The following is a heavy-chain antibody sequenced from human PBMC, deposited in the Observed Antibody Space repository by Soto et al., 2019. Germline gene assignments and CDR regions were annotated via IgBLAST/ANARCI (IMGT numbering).Heavy chain of an antibody. D-gene: IGHD3-10*01. V-gene: IGHV3-30*03. CDR2: ISYDGSNK. CDR3: APWFCAFDY. J-gene: IGHJ4*02. CDR1: GFTFSSYG. Sequence: QVQLVESGGGVVQPGRSLRHSCAASGFTFSSYGMNLVRQAPGKGLEWVAVISYDGSNKYYADSVKGRFTISRDNSKNTLYLQMNSLRAEDTAVYYCAPWFCAFDYWGQGTLVTVSS.